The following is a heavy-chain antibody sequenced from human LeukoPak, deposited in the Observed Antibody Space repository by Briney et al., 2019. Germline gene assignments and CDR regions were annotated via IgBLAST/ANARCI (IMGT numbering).Heavy chain of an antibody. CDR3: ARLLGDSSSGPMDV. CDR1: GGTFSSYT. D-gene: IGHD6-6*01. J-gene: IGHJ6*02. V-gene: IGHV1-69*02. Sequence: ASVKVSCKASGGTFSSYTISWVRQAPGQGLEWIGRIIPILGIANYAQKFQGRVTITADKSTSTAYMELSSLRSEDTAVYYCARLLGDSSSGPMDVWGQGTTVTVSS. CDR2: IIPILGIA.